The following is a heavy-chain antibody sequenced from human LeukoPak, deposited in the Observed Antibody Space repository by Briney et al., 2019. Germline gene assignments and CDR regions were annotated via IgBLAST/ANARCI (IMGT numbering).Heavy chain of an antibody. CDR2: ISWDGNVK. D-gene: IGHD3-3*01. CDR3: ARDSDYDFWSGYYTPDY. V-gene: IGHV3-30*04. Sequence: GRSLRLSCAASGFTFSSHAMHWVRQAPGKGLEWLAFISWDGNVKTCADSVKGRFTISRDNSKNTLYLQMNSLRAEDTAVYYCARDSDYDFWSGYYTPDYWGQGTLVTVSS. J-gene: IGHJ4*02. CDR1: GFTFSSHA.